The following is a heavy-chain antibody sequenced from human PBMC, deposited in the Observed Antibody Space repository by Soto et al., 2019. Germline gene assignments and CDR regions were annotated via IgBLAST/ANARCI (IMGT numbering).Heavy chain of an antibody. CDR2: FDPEDGET. J-gene: IGHJ4*02. Sequence: ASVKVSCEVCGYTLTELSMHWVRQAPGKGLEWMGGFDPEDGETIYAQKFQGRVTMTEDTSTDTAYMELSSLRSEDTAVYYCATALPEYFDWLSNDYWGQGTLVTVSS. CDR3: ATALPEYFDWLSNDY. CDR1: GYTLTELS. D-gene: IGHD3-9*01. V-gene: IGHV1-24*01.